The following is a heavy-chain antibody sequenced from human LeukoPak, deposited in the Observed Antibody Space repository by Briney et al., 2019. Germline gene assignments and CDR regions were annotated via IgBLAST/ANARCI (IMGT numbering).Heavy chain of an antibody. Sequence: GGSLRLFCAASGFTFSRYGMNWVRQAPGKGLEWVGIIYPADSDTRYSPSFQGQVTISADKSISTAYLQLSSLKASDTAMYFCARVYGRRFDYWGQGTLVTVSS. CDR2: IYPADSDT. V-gene: IGHV5-51*01. D-gene: IGHD5/OR15-5a*01. CDR1: GFTFSRYG. CDR3: ARVYGRRFDY. J-gene: IGHJ4*02.